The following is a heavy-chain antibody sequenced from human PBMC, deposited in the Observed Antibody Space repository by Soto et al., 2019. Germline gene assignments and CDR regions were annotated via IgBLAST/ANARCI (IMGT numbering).Heavy chain of an antibody. D-gene: IGHD1-26*01. Sequence: GGSLRLSCTASGFTFSSHGMNWVRQAPGKGLEWVSFLSGSAGITFYADSVKGRFTISRDDSKNTLYLQVNSLRAEDTAVYYCAKDRGIEGSSVRAFDVWGQGTMVTVSS. CDR1: GFTFSSHG. J-gene: IGHJ3*01. CDR3: AKDRGIEGSSVRAFDV. V-gene: IGHV3-23*01. CDR2: LSGSAGIT.